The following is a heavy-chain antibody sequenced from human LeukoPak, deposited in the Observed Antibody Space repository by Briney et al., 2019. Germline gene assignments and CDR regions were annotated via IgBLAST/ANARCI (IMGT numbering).Heavy chain of an antibody. CDR1: GFTFSSYS. D-gene: IGHD1-26*01. V-gene: IGHV3-21*01. CDR3: ASSSGNYYYFDY. CDR2: ISSSSTYI. Sequence: MAGGSLRLSCAASGFTFSSYSMNWVRQAPGKGLEWVSSISSSSTYIYYADSVKGRFTISRDNAKNSLYLQMNSLRAEDTAVYYCASSSGNYYYFDYWGQGTLVTVSS. J-gene: IGHJ4*02.